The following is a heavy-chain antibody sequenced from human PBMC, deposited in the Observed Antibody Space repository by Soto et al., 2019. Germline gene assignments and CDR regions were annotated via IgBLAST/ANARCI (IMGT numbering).Heavy chain of an antibody. J-gene: IGHJ4*02. Sequence: EVQVVEFGGGLVQPGGSLRLSCAGSGFTFSSYWMYWARQAPGKGLVWVSRINSDGSSTNYADSVKGRFTISRDNAKNTVHLQMINLRAEDTAVYYCVGGTGYWGQGTLVTVSS. CDR2: INSDGSST. V-gene: IGHV3-74*01. CDR3: VGGTGY. D-gene: IGHD1-1*01. CDR1: GFTFSSYW.